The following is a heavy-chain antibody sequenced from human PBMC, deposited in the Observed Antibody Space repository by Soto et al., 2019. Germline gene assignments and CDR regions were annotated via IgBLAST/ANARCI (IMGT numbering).Heavy chain of an antibody. Sequence: GESLKISCRTSGYTFTDYWIAWVRQMPGRGLEWMGIIYPYDSETTYGPSLQGQVTISADKSTNTAYLHLSGLKASDTGMYYCARGLRYFDSLSYTHDFDYWGQGTQVTVSS. CDR1: GYTFTDYW. J-gene: IGHJ4*02. V-gene: IGHV5-51*01. CDR3: ARGLRYFDSLSYTHDFDY. CDR2: IYPYDSET. D-gene: IGHD3-9*01.